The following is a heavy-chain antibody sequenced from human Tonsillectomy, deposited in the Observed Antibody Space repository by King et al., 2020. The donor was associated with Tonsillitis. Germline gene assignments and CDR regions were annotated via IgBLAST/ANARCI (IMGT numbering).Heavy chain of an antibody. J-gene: IGHJ6*03. CDR3: ARDQYDTSGYPYYYYYYMDV. CDR1: GGSIGSGNYY. D-gene: IGHD3-22*01. V-gene: IGHV4-61*02. CDR2: IYTSGST. Sequence: QLQESGPGLVKPSQTLSLTCTVSGGSIGSGNYYWNWIRQPAGKGLEWIGRIYTSGSTNYNPSLKSRVTISVDASKNQFSLKLSSVTAADTAVYYCARDQYDTSGYPYYYYYYMDVWGKGTTVTVSS.